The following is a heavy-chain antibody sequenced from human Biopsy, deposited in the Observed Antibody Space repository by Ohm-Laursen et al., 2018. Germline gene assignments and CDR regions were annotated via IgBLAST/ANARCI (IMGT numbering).Heavy chain of an antibody. CDR2: ISYSGST. Sequence: SETLSLTCSVSGGSISSSYWSWIRQPPGKGLEWIGYISYSGSTSYNPSVKSRVTISADTSKNHLSLTLISLTAADTAVYFCAKQWSYYESFTQHYRGDFDYWGQGTLVIVSS. D-gene: IGHD3-16*01. CDR1: GGSISSSY. V-gene: IGHV4-59*08. CDR3: AKQWSYYESFTQHYRGDFDY. J-gene: IGHJ4*02.